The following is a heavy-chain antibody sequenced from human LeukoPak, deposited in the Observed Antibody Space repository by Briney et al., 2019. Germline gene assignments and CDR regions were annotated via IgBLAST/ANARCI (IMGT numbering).Heavy chain of an antibody. CDR3: AKDSQLDAGSDYYYYFYMDV. CDR1: GFSFSTFG. Sequence: GGSLRLSCAASGFSFSTFGMYWVRQVPGKGLEWVAFIRYDGNDKYYGDSAKDRFTISRDNSKNILYLQMNSLTTDDTGVYYCAKDSQLDAGSDYYYYFYMDVWGRGTTVTVSS. CDR2: IRYDGNDK. V-gene: IGHV3-30*02. D-gene: IGHD1-1*01. J-gene: IGHJ6*03.